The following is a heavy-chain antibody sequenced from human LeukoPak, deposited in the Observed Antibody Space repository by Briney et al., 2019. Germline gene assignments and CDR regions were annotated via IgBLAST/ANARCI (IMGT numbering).Heavy chain of an antibody. V-gene: IGHV1-69*05. CDR2: IIPIFGTA. CDR1: GYTFTSYG. Sequence: SVKASCKASGYTFTSYGISWVRQAPGQGLEWMGGIIPIFGTANYAQKFQGRVTITTDESTSTAYMELSSLRSEDTAVYYCARVSRYDFWRGSYYWGQGTLVTVSS. CDR3: ARVSRYDFWRGSYY. D-gene: IGHD3-3*01. J-gene: IGHJ4*02.